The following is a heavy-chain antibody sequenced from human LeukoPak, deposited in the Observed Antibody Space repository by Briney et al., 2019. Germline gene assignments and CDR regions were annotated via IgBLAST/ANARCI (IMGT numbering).Heavy chain of an antibody. CDR3: ARDLGSDYDSSGYGTFDY. D-gene: IGHD3-22*01. CDR1: GFTFSSYA. V-gene: IGHV3-30*01. J-gene: IGHJ4*02. CDR2: ISYDGSNK. Sequence: GGSLRLSCAASGFTFSSYAMHWVRQAPGKGLEWVAVISYDGSNKYYADSVKVRFTISRDNSKNTLYLQMNSLRAEDTAVYYCARDLGSDYDSSGYGTFDYWGQGTLVTVSS.